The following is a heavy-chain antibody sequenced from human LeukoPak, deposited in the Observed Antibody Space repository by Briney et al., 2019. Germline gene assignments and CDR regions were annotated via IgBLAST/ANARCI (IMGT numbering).Heavy chain of an antibody. CDR3: AREGAGYSSRLSIDY. V-gene: IGHV3-20*04. Sequence: GGSLRLSCAASGFTFSSYAMSWVRQAPGKGLEWVSGINWNGGSTGYADSVKGRFTISRDNAKNSLYLQMNSLRVEDTALYYCAREGAGYSSRLSIDYWGQGTLVTVSS. CDR2: INWNGGST. D-gene: IGHD6-19*01. J-gene: IGHJ4*02. CDR1: GFTFSSYA.